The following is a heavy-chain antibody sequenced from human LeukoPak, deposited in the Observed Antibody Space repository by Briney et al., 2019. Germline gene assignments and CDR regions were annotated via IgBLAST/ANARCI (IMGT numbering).Heavy chain of an antibody. CDR2: ISSSGSTI. CDR3: ARGHPNRWFDP. D-gene: IGHD4/OR15-4a*01. CDR1: GFTFSSYE. Sequence: GGSLRLSCAASGFTFSSYEMNWVRQAPGKGLEWVSYISSSGSTIYYADSVKGRFTISRDNAKNSLHLQMNSLRAEDTAVYYCARGHPNRWFDPWGQGTLVTVSS. V-gene: IGHV3-48*03. J-gene: IGHJ5*02.